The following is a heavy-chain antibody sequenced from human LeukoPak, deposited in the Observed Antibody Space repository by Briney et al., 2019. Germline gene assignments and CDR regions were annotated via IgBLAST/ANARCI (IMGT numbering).Heavy chain of an antibody. V-gene: IGHV3-48*03. J-gene: IGHJ4*02. CDR3: ARDGPGYSFDY. Sequence: GGSLRLSCAASGFTFSSYEMNWVRQAPGKGLEWVSCISTSGSTIYYVDSVKGRFTISRDNARNSLFLQMNSLRAEDTAVYYCARDGPGYSFDYWGQGTLVTVSS. CDR2: ISTSGSTI. CDR1: GFTFSSYE. D-gene: IGHD5-18*01.